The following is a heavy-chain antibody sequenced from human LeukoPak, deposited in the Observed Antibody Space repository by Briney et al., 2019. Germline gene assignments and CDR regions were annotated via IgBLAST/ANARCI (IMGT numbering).Heavy chain of an antibody. Sequence: GSLRLSSAASGFTFSSYAMHWVRQAPGKGLEWVAVISYDGSNKYYADSVKGRFTISRDNSKNTLYLQMNSLRAEDTAVYYCARDDYRIAAAGLDYWGQGTLVTVSS. D-gene: IGHD6-13*01. J-gene: IGHJ4*02. CDR1: GFTFSSYA. CDR2: ISYDGSNK. CDR3: ARDDYRIAAAGLDY. V-gene: IGHV3-30-3*01.